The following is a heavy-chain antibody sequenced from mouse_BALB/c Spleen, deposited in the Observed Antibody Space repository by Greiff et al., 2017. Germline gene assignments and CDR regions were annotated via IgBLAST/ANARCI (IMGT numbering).Heavy chain of an antibody. CDR1: GFAFSSNE. CDR2: ISSGGGST. CDR3: ARRGGYYGPFAY. V-gene: IGHV5-12-1*01. Sequence: EVMLVESGGGLVKPGGSLKLSCAASGFAFSSNEMSWVRQTPEKRLEWVAYISSGGGSTSYPDTVKGRFTISRDNAKNTLYLQMSSLKSEDTAMYYCARRGGYYGPFAYWGQGTLVTVSA. J-gene: IGHJ3*01. D-gene: IGHD1-2*01.